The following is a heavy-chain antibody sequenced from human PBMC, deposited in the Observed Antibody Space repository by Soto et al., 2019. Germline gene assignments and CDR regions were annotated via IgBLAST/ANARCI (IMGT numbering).Heavy chain of an antibody. D-gene: IGHD3-10*01. CDR2: IYTSGST. J-gene: IGHJ3*02. V-gene: IGHV4-4*07. CDR1: GGSISSYY. Sequence: QVQLQESGPGVVKPSETLSLTCTVSGGSISSYYWSWIRQPAGKGLEWIGRIYTSGSTNYNPSLKSRVTMSVDTSKNQFSLKLSSVTAADTAVYYCATVVHYYGSGSYYNDAFDIWGQGTMVTVSS. CDR3: ATVVHYYGSGSYYNDAFDI.